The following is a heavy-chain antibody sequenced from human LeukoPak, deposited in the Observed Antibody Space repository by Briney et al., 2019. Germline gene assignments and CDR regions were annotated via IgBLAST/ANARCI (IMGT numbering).Heavy chain of an antibody. V-gene: IGHV1-18*01. CDR2: ISAYNGNT. CDR1: GYTFTSYG. Sequence: GASVKVSCKASGYTFTSYGISWVRQAPGQGLEWMGWISAYNGNTNYAQKLQGRVTMTTDTSISTAYMELSRLRSDDTAVYYCARDDYYDSSASTANSGDYWGQGTLVTVSS. J-gene: IGHJ4*02. D-gene: IGHD3-22*01. CDR3: ARDDYYDSSASTANSGDY.